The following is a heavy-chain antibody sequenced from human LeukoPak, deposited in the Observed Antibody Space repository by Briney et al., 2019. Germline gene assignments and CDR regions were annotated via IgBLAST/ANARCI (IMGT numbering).Heavy chain of an antibody. CDR3: ARFITMVRGVIPENWFDP. Sequence: GGSLRLSCAASGFTLSDYYMSWIRQAPGKGLEWVSYISSSSSYTNYADSVKGRSTISRDNAKNSLYLQMNSLRAEDTAVYYCARFITMVRGVIPENWFDPWGQGTLVTVSS. V-gene: IGHV3-11*06. CDR2: ISSSSSYT. J-gene: IGHJ5*02. CDR1: GFTLSDYY. D-gene: IGHD3-10*01.